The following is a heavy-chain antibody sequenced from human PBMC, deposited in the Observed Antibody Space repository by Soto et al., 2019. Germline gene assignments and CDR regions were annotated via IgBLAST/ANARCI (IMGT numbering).Heavy chain of an antibody. V-gene: IGHV4-34*01. CDR2: INHRGST. Sequence: SETLSLTCAVYGGSFSGYYWSWIRQSPGKGLEWIGEINHRGSTNYHPSLKSQVTTSVETSKNQFSLRLTSVTAADTAVYYCARDGGSGSFERKSYYYGMDVWGQGTTVTVS. CDR3: ARDGGSGSFERKSYYYGMDV. D-gene: IGHD3-10*01. J-gene: IGHJ6*02. CDR1: GGSFSGYY.